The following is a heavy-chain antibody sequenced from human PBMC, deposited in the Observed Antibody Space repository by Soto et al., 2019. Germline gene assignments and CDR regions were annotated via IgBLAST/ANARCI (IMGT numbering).Heavy chain of an antibody. D-gene: IGHD1-26*01. V-gene: IGHV4-39*01. CDR2: MYYSGST. CDR3: VSMLIVGATPDHFDY. Sequence: PSETLYLTCTISGDSISIRSYYWAWIRQPPGKGLEWLGSMYYSGSTYNNPSLKSRVTMSVDTPKKQLSLILSSVTAADTAVYYCVSMLIVGATPDHFDYWDEGNLDTVSS. CDR1: GDSISIRSYY. J-gene: IGHJ4*01.